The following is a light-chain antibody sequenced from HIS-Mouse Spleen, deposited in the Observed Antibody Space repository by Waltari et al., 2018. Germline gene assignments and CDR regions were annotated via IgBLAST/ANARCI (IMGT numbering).Light chain of an antibody. V-gene: IGKV4-1*01. CDR1: QSVLYSSNNKNY. Sequence: DIVMTQSPDSLAVSLGERATINCKSSQSVLYSSNNKNYLAWYQQKPGQPPKRLIYWASTRESGVPDRFSGSGSVTDFTLTISSLQAEDVAVYYCQQYYSTPYTFGQGTKLEIK. CDR3: QQYYSTPYT. J-gene: IGKJ2*01. CDR2: WAS.